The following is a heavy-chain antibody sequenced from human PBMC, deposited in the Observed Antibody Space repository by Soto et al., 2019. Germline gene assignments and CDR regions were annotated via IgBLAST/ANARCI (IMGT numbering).Heavy chain of an antibody. CDR1: GFTFCDYT. CDR3: AKDSSMSH. D-gene: IGHD6-6*01. Sequence: PWGSLRLSCAASGFTFCDYTMHWVRQSPGKGLEWVSLISWDGGSTYYADSVKGRFTISRDNSKNSLYLQMNSLRTEDTALYYCAKDSSMSHWGQGTLVTVSS. V-gene: IGHV3-43*01. CDR2: ISWDGGST. J-gene: IGHJ4*02.